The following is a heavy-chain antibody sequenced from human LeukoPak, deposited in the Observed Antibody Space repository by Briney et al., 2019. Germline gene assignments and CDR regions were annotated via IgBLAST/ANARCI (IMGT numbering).Heavy chain of an antibody. CDR2: ISGSGGST. Sequence: PGGSLRLSCAASGFTFSSYAMSWVRQAPGKGLEWVSAISGSGGSTYYADSEKGRFTISRDNSKNTLYLQMNSLRAEDTAVYYCAKRMTTVTTRSDAFDIWGQGTMVTVSS. D-gene: IGHD4-17*01. CDR3: AKRMTTVTTRSDAFDI. CDR1: GFTFSSYA. V-gene: IGHV3-23*01. J-gene: IGHJ3*02.